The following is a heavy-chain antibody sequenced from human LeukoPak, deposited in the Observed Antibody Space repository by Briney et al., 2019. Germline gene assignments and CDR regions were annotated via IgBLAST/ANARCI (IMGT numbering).Heavy chain of an antibody. D-gene: IGHD3-22*01. V-gene: IGHV3-7*01. CDR1: GFTFSGYW. CDR3: ATSDDSSGSD. CDR2: INLDGSVI. Sequence: GGSLRLSCAASGFTFSGYWMSWVRQAPGKGLEWVANINLDGSVIHYVDSAKGRFTISRDSAKNSLYLQMNYLRAEDTALYYCATSDDSSGSDWGQGTLVTVSS. J-gene: IGHJ4*02.